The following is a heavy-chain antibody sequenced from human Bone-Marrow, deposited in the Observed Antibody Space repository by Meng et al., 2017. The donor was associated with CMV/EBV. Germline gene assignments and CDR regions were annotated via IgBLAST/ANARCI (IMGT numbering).Heavy chain of an antibody. J-gene: IGHJ4*02. CDR1: GFTFSNYG. D-gene: IGHD3-22*01. V-gene: IGHV3-30*02. Sequence: GESLKISCAASGFTFSNYGMHWVRQAPGKGLEWVALIRYDGNNKYYTDSVKGRFTISRDNSKNTLYLQVNSLRTEDTAVYYCARDTYYYDSSGYYRPKYPDYWGQGTLITVSS. CDR2: IRYDGNNK. CDR3: ARDTYYYDSSGYYRPKYPDY.